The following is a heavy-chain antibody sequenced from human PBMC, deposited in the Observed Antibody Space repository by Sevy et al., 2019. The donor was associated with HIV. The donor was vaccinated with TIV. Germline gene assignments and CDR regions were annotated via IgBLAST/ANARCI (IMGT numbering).Heavy chain of an antibody. Sequence: GGSLRLSCAASGFTFSSYWMHWVRQVPGKGLVWVSRIKSDGSSTSYADSVKGRFTISRDNATNTLYLQMNSLRAEDTAVYYCARDRSGSYHVSDNWFDPWGQGTLVTVSS. CDR1: GFTFSSYW. J-gene: IGHJ5*02. D-gene: IGHD1-26*01. CDR2: IKSDGSST. CDR3: ARDRSGSYHVSDNWFDP. V-gene: IGHV3-74*01.